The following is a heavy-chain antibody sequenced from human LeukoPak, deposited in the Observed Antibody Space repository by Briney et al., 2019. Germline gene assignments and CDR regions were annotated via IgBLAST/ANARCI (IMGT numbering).Heavy chain of an antibody. D-gene: IGHD3-9*01. CDR3: ARGISTGPIYAFEI. J-gene: IGHJ3*02. CDR2: IYYTGST. CDR1: GGSISSYY. Sequence: SETLSLTCTVSGGSISSYYWSWIRQSPGKGLEWIGHIYYTGSTDYNPSLKSRVTISVDTSKNQFSLKLSSVTAADTAVYYCARGISTGPIYAFEIWGQGTMVTVSS. V-gene: IGHV4-59*01.